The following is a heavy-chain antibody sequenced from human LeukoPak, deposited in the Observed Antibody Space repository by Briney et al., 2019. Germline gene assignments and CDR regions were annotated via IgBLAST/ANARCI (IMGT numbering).Heavy chain of an antibody. V-gene: IGHV3-21*01. CDR2: ISSSSSYI. Sequence: GGSLRLSCAASGFTFSSYSMNWVRQAPGKGLKWVSSISSSSSYIYYADSVKGRFTISRDNAKNSLYLQMNSLRAEDTAVYYCARDSRIAAAGTSDYWGQGTLVTVSS. D-gene: IGHD6-13*01. J-gene: IGHJ4*02. CDR3: ARDSRIAAAGTSDY. CDR1: GFTFSSYS.